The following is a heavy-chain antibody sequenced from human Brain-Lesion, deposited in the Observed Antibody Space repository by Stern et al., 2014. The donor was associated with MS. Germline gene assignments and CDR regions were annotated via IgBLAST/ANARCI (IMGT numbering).Heavy chain of an antibody. Sequence: QVQLEESGAEVKKPGASVKVSCKVSGYTLTELSMHWVRQAPRKGLEWMGGFDPEDGETIYAQKFQGRGTMTEDTSTDTAYMELSSLRSEDTAVYYCATLSPGAGGNYYRHFDYWGQGTLVTVSS. J-gene: IGHJ4*02. V-gene: IGHV1-24*01. CDR1: GYTLTELS. D-gene: IGHD1-26*01. CDR3: ATLSPGAGGNYYRHFDY. CDR2: FDPEDGET.